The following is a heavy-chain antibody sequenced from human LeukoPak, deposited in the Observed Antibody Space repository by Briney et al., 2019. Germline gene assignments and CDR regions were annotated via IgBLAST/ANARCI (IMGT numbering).Heavy chain of an antibody. V-gene: IGHV3-9*01. CDR2: ISWNSGSI. CDR1: GFTFDDYA. Sequence: PGRSLRLSCAASGFTFDDYAMHWVRQAPGKGLEWVSGISWNSGSIGYADSVKGRFTLSRDNSKNTLYLQMNSLRAEDTAVYYCARGPREMATNFDYWGQGILVTVSS. J-gene: IGHJ4*02. CDR3: ARGPREMATNFDY. D-gene: IGHD5-24*01.